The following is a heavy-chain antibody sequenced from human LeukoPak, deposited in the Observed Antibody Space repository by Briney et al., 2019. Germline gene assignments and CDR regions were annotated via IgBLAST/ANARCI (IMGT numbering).Heavy chain of an antibody. CDR1: GFPFSNYW. CDR3: ARGYYSSGRFDS. D-gene: IGHD6-25*01. V-gene: IGHV3-74*01. J-gene: IGHJ4*02. Sequence: PGGSLRLSCAASGFPFSNYWMHWVRQAPGKGLVWVSRVNSDGSTTNYADSVKGRFTISRDNAENTLYMRMNSLRPEDTAVYYCARGYYSSGRFDSWGQGTLVTVSS. CDR2: VNSDGSTT.